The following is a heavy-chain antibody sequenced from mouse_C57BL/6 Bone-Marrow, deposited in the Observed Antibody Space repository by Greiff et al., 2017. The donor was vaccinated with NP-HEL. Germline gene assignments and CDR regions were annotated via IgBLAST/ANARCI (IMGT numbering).Heavy chain of an antibody. J-gene: IGHJ4*01. CDR3: TRPGYYGSSYAMDY. Sequence: VQLKESGGDLVKPGGSLKLSCAASGFTFSSYGMSWVRQTPDKRLEWVATISSGGSYTYYPDSVKGRFTISRDNAKNTLYRQMSSLKSEDTAMYDCTRPGYYGSSYAMDYWGQGTSVTVSS. CDR2: ISSGGSYT. CDR1: GFTFSSYG. V-gene: IGHV5-6*01. D-gene: IGHD1-1*01.